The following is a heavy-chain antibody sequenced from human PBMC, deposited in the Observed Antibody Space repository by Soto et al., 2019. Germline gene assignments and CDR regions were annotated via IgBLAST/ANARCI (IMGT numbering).Heavy chain of an antibody. CDR2: IYYSGTT. CDR3: ARDLGCGGGCYSL. CDR1: GGSISSGGYY. J-gene: IGHJ4*02. Sequence: QVQLQESGPGLVKPSQTVSLTCNVSGGSISSGGYYWSWIRQHPGKGLEWIGYIYYSGTTYYNPSLKSRFTMSADTSKNQFSLGLSSVTAADTAVYCCARDLGCGGGCYSLWGQGALVTVSS. V-gene: IGHV4-31*03. D-gene: IGHD2-21*02.